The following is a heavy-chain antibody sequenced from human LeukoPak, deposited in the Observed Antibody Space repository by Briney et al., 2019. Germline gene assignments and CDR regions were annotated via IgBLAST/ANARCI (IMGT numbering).Heavy chain of an antibody. J-gene: IGHJ4*02. CDR2: IKQDGSEK. V-gene: IGHV3-7*01. CDR1: GFTFTSHG. D-gene: IGHD5-24*01. Sequence: GGSLRLSCAASGFTFTSHGMNWVRQAPGKGLEWVANIKQDGSEKYYVDSVKGRFTISRDNAKNSLYLQMNSLRAEDTAVYYCASGSGWVQIYWGQGILVTVSS. CDR3: ASGSGWVQIY.